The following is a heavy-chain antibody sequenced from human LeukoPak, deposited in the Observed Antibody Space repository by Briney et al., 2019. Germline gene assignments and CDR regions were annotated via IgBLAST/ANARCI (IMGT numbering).Heavy chain of an antibody. J-gene: IGHJ4*02. CDR2: IIPIFGTA. CDR3: ARVRIRVGGSYYYFDY. V-gene: IGHV1-69*01. Sequence: LAASVKVSCKASGGTFSSYAISWVRQAPGQGLEWMGGIIPIFGTANYAQKFQGRVTITADESTSTAYMELSSLRSEDTAVYYCARVRIRVGGSYYYFDYWGQGTLVTVSS. CDR1: GGTFSSYA. D-gene: IGHD1-26*01.